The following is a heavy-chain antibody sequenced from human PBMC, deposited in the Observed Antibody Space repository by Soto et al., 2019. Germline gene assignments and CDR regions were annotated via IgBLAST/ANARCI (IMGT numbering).Heavy chain of an antibody. CDR2: IYYSGST. Sequence: SETLSLTCTVSGGSISSGDYYWSWIRQPPGKGLEWIGYIYYSGSTYYNPSLKSRVTISVDTSKNQFSLKLSSVTAADTAVYYCARNIVPMVYAQRGPWFDPWGQGTLVTVSS. CDR3: ARNIVPMVYAQRGPWFDP. J-gene: IGHJ5*02. D-gene: IGHD2-8*01. V-gene: IGHV4-30-4*01. CDR1: GGSISSGDYY.